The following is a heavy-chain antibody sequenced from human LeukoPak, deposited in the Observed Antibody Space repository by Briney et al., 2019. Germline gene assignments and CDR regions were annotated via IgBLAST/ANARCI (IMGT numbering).Heavy chain of an antibody. V-gene: IGHV4-38-2*01. CDR2: VYYSGTA. CDR3: VTQYSSAPYYIDY. J-gene: IGHJ4*02. CDR1: GYSISSGYY. D-gene: IGHD6-19*01. Sequence: SENLSPTCSDSGYSISSGYYWGWIQQPPGEGLERIGIVYYSGTAYYNPSLQSRVNISVDTSKNQFSLRLTSVNAADTAIYYCVTQYSSAPYYIDYWGQGILVTVSS.